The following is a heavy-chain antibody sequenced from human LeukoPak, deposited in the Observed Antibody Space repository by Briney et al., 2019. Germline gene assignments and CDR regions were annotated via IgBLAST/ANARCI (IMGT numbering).Heavy chain of an antibody. J-gene: IGHJ4*02. CDR3: AKERRGGPAARVDY. D-gene: IGHD2-2*01. V-gene: IGHV3-30-3*01. Sequence: GGSLRLSCAASGFTFSSYAMHWVRQAPGKGLEWVAVISYDGSNKYYADSVKGRFNISRDNSKNTLYLQMNSLRAEDTAVYYWAKERRGGPAARVDYWGQGTLVTVSS. CDR2: ISYDGSNK. CDR1: GFTFSSYA.